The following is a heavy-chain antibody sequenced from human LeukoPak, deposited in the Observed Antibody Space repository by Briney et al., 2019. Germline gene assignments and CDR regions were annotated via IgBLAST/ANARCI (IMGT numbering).Heavy chain of an antibody. D-gene: IGHD3-10*01. J-gene: IGHJ4*02. CDR3: ARRGVGSGSWPLFDY. Sequence: GESLKISCKGSGYSFTSHWIGWVRQMPGKGLEWMGIIYPGDSDTRYSPSFQGQVTISADKSISTAYLQWSSLKASDTAIYYCARRGVGSGSWPLFDYWGQGTLVTVSS. CDR1: GYSFTSHW. V-gene: IGHV5-51*01. CDR2: IYPGDSDT.